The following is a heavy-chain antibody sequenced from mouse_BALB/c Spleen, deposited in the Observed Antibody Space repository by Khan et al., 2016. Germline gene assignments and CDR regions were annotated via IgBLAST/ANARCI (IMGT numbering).Heavy chain of an antibody. D-gene: IGHD1-1*01. Sequence: QVQLQQPGAELVRPGASVKLSCKASGHPFTTYWMNWVKQRPEQGLEWIGRIDPYDSKTHYDQKFKDKAILTVDKSSSTAYMQLSGLTSEDSPVYYCARGSTVFDFWGQGTTLTVSS. V-gene: IGHV1-52*01. J-gene: IGHJ2*01. CDR1: GHPFTTYW. CDR3: ARGSTVFDF. CDR2: IDPYDSKT.